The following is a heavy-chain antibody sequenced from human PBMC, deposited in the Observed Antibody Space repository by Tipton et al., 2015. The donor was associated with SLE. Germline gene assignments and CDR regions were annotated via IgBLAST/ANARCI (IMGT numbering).Heavy chain of an antibody. CDR3: ARSWSGRREFDY. V-gene: IGHV4-38-2*02. CDR2: IYRTGTT. Sequence: LSCIVSDDSVSSAYYWAWIRQPPGKGLQWIACIYRTGTTYVNPSLKSRVSMSMDTSNNRFSLTMTSLTVADTAVYYCARSWSGRREFDYWGPGTLVTVSS. J-gene: IGHJ4*02. CDR1: DDSVSSAYY. D-gene: IGHD1-26*01.